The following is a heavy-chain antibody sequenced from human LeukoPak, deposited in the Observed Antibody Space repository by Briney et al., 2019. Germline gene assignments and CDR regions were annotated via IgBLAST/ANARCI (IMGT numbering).Heavy chain of an antibody. CDR3: ARDGPGDYFDY. D-gene: IGHD3-10*01. V-gene: IGHV3-33*01. Sequence: GRSLRLSCAASGFTFSSYGMHWVRQAPGKGLEWVAVIWYDGSNKYYADSVKGRFTISRDNSKNTLYLQMNSLRAEDTAVYYCARDGPGDYFDYWGQGTLVTVSS. CDR1: GFTFSSYG. CDR2: IWYDGSNK. J-gene: IGHJ4*02.